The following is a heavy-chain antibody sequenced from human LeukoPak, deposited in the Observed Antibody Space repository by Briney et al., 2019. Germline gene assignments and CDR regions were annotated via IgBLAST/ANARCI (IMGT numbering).Heavy chain of an antibody. J-gene: IGHJ4*02. D-gene: IGHD1-26*01. Sequence: GRSLRLSCAASGFTFSSYAMHWVRQAPGKGLEWVAVISYDGSNKYYADSVKGRFTISRDNSKNTLYLQMNSLRAEDTAVYYCASDSGSYWGGYYFDYWGQGTLVTVSS. CDR1: GFTFSSYA. V-gene: IGHV3-30-3*01. CDR2: ISYDGSNK. CDR3: ASDSGSYWGGYYFDY.